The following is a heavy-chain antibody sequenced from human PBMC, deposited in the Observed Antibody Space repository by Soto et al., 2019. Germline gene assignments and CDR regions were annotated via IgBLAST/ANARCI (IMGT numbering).Heavy chain of an antibody. D-gene: IGHD3-10*01. CDR2: MDYNGYT. Sequence: QVQLQGSGPGLVKPSETLSLTCTISGGPMTNYYCSWFRQPPGQGLEWIGYMDYNGYTSYNPSLRRWVTVSLDPSKSQSSRNLRAATAADPALYSFARQGFGPLHGLVDVWGQGTTVTVSS. CDR3: ARQGFGPLHGLVDV. J-gene: IGHJ6*02. CDR1: GGPMTNYY. V-gene: IGHV4-59*08.